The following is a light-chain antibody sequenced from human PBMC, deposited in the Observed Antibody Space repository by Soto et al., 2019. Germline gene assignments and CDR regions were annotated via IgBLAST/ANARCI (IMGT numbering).Light chain of an antibody. J-gene: IGLJ1*01. Sequence: QSVLAQPSSVSGSPGQSITISWTGTSSDVGSYNLVSWYQHHPGKTPKLMIYEGSKRPSGVSNRFSGSKSGNTASLTISGLQAEDEADYYCCSYAGSTTFYVFGTGTKVTVL. V-gene: IGLV2-23*01. CDR1: SSDVGSYNL. CDR3: CSYAGSTTFYV. CDR2: EGS.